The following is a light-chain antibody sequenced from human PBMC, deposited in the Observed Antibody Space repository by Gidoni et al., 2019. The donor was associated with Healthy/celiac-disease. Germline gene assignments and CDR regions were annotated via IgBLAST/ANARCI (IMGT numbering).Light chain of an antibody. J-gene: IGKJ3*01. CDR1: QSVSSSY. V-gene: IGKV3-20*01. CDR2: GAS. CDR3: QQYGSSPALFT. Sequence: DIVLTHSPVTLSLSPGEGATLSGKASQSVSSSYLACYQQKPGQAPRLLIYGASSRATGIPDRFSGSGSGTDFTLTISRLEPEDFAVYYCQQYGSSPALFTFGPGTKVEIK.